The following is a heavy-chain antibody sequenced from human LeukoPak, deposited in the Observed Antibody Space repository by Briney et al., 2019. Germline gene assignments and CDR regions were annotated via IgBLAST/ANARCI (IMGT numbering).Heavy chain of an antibody. D-gene: IGHD6-19*01. J-gene: IGHJ6*03. CDR3: ARNTGYSSGWFRVTYYYYYYYMDV. CDR1: GFTFSSYS. V-gene: IGHV3-48*01. Sequence: PGGSLRLSCAASGFTFSSYSMNWVRQAPGKGLEWVSYISSSSSTIYYADSVKGRFTISRDNAKNSLYLQMNSLRAEDTAVYYCARNTGYSSGWFRVTYYYYYYYMDVWGKGTTVTVSS. CDR2: ISSSSSTI.